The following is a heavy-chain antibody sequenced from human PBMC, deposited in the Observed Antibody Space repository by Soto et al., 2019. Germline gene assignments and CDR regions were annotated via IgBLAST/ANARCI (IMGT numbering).Heavy chain of an antibody. CDR1: GFTLRSYW. V-gene: IGHV3-74*01. J-gene: IGHJ4*02. CDR3: ARNLNGYGNWDY. Sequence: PGGSLRLSCAASGFTLRSYWMHWVRQAPGGGLLLVSRIDGSGSNTFYADSVKGRFTISRDNAKNTLYLQMNNLSPEDTAVYYCARNLNGYGNWDYWGQGNLVTVSS. D-gene: IGHD1-1*01. CDR2: IDGSGSNT.